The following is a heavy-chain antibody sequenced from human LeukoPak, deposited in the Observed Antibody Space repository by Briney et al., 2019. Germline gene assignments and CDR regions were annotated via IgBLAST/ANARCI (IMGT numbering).Heavy chain of an antibody. D-gene: IGHD3-9*01. CDR2: ISGSGGSK. Sequence: GGSLRLSCAASGFTFSSYAMNWVRQAPGKGLEWVSAISGSGGSKYYADSVKGRFTISRDNSKNTLYLQMNSLRAEDTAVYYCAKDRNEYDILTGYRCATSDYWGQGTLVTVSS. CDR1: GFTFSSYA. V-gene: IGHV3-23*01. CDR3: AKDRNEYDILTGYRCATSDY. J-gene: IGHJ4*02.